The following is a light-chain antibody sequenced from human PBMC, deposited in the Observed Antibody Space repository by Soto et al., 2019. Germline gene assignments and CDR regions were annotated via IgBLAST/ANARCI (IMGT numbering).Light chain of an antibody. Sequence: QSVLTQPASVSGSPGQSITISCTGTSSDVGGYNYVSWYQQHPGKAPKLMIYDVSNRPSGVSNRFSGSKSGNTASLTIPGLQAEDVADHYRTSYTSSSTPVVFGGGTKVTLL. J-gene: IGLJ2*01. CDR2: DVS. CDR1: SSDVGGYNY. V-gene: IGLV2-14*01. CDR3: TSYTSSSTPVV.